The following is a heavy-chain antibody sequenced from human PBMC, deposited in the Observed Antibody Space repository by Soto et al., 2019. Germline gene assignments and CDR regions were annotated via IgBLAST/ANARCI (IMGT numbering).Heavy chain of an antibody. J-gene: IGHJ4*02. CDR3: AREFGGSGLSENYFDY. Sequence: QVQLVQSGAEVKKPGSSVKVSCKASGGTFSSYAISWVRQAPGQGLEWMGGIIPIFGTANYAQKFQGRVTITADESTSTAYMALSSLRSEHTAVYYCAREFGGSGLSENYFDYWGQGTLVTVSS. CDR2: IIPIFGTA. D-gene: IGHD1-26*01. V-gene: IGHV1-69*01. CDR1: GGTFSSYA.